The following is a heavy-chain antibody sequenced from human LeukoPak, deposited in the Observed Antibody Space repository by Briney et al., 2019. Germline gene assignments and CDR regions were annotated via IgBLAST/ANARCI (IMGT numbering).Heavy chain of an antibody. CDR3: ARVSFRRSGSWFDP. CDR1: GYTFTGYY. V-gene: IGHV1-2*02. CDR2: INPNSGGT. D-gene: IGHD3-16*01. Sequence: GASVKVSCKASGYTFTGYYMHWVRQAPGQGLEWMGWINPNSGGTNYAQKFQGRVTMTRDTSISTAYMELSRLRSDDTTVYYCARVSFRRSGSWFDPWGQGTLVTVSS. J-gene: IGHJ5*02.